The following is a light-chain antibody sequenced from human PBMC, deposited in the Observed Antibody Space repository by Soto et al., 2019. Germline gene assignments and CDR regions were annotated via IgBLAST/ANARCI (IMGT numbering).Light chain of an antibody. J-gene: IGKJ1*01. V-gene: IGKV1-5*01. Sequence: DIQMTQSPSTLSASVGDRVTITCRASQSISSRLAWYQQKPVKAPKLLIYDASSLESGVPSRFSGSGSGTEFTLTISSLQPDDFATYYCQQYNSYPWTFGQGTKVDI. CDR3: QQYNSYPWT. CDR2: DAS. CDR1: QSISSR.